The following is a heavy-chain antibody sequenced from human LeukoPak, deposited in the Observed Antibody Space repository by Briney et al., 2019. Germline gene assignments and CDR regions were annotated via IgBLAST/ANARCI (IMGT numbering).Heavy chain of an antibody. V-gene: IGHV4-39*07. J-gene: IGHJ3*02. CDR2: IYYSGST. D-gene: IGHD3-22*01. CDR3: AREIPNYYDSSGYYPLAFDI. Sequence: SETLSLTCTVSGGSISGSSYYWGWIRQPPGKGLEWIGSIYYSGSTYYNPSLKSRVTISVDTSKNQFSLKLSSVTAADTAVYYCAREIPNYYDSSGYYPLAFDIWGQGTMVTVSS. CDR1: GGSISGSSYY.